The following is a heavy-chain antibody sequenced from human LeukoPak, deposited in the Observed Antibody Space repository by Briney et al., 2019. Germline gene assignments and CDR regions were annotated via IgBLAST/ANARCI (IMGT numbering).Heavy chain of an antibody. Sequence: PGGSLRLSCAASEFTFSSYEMNWVRQAPGKGLEWLSYISSSGSTRYYADSVKGRFTISRDNAKNSLYLQMNSLRVEDTAVYYCARVAEAAAFDYWGQGTLVTVSS. CDR1: EFTFSSYE. D-gene: IGHD6-13*01. J-gene: IGHJ4*02. V-gene: IGHV3-48*03. CDR3: ARVAEAAAFDY. CDR2: ISSSGSTR.